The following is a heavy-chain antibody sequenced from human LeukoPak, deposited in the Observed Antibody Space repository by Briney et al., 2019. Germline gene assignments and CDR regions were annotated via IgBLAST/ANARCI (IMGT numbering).Heavy chain of an antibody. CDR3: ARGSRYFDWLLVREPGPEFDY. Sequence: SETLSLTCTVSGGSISSYYWSWIRQPPGKGLEWIGYIYYSGSTNYNPSLKSRVTISVDTSKNQFSLKLSSVTAADTAVYYCARGSRYFDWLLVREPGPEFDYWGQGTLVTVSS. CDR1: GGSISSYY. D-gene: IGHD3-9*01. J-gene: IGHJ4*02. CDR2: IYYSGST. V-gene: IGHV4-59*01.